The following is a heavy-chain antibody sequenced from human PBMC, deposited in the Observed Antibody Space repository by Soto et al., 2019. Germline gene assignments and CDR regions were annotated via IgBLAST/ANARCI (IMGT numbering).Heavy chain of an antibody. CDR3: ASPPNESSGYYYGMDV. CDR1: GGTFSSYA. CDR2: IIPIFGTA. V-gene: IGHV1-69*12. Sequence: QVQLVQSGAAVKKPGSSVKVSCKASGGTFSSYAISWVRQAPGQGLEWMGGIIPIFGTANYAQKFQGRVTITADESTSXAYMELSSLRSEDTAVYYCASPPNESSGYYYGMDVWGQGPTVTVSS. J-gene: IGHJ6*02. D-gene: IGHD6-19*01.